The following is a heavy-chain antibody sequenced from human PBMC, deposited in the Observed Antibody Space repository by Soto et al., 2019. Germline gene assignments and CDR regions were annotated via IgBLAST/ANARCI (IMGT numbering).Heavy chain of an antibody. CDR1: GDSINNRSYY. D-gene: IGHD2-21*02. J-gene: IGHJ4*02. V-gene: IGHV4-39*01. Sequence: ETLSLTCTVTGDSINNRSYYWGWIRQPPGKGLEWIGSIYYSGSTYNNPSLKSRVSMSVDTSKNQFSLKLRSVTAADTALYYCARQRTSVVTQAYFDSWGQGSLVTVSS. CDR2: IYYSGST. CDR3: ARQRTSVVTQAYFDS.